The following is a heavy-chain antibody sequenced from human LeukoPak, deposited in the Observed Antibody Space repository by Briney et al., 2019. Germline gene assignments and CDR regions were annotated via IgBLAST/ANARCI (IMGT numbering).Heavy chain of an antibody. J-gene: IGHJ4*02. D-gene: IGHD5-18*01. Sequence: GGSLRLSCAASGFTFSSYAMSWVRQAPGKGLEWVSAISGSGGSTYYADSVKGRFTISRDNSKNTLYLQMNSLRAEDTAVYYCAKGLKSGYTNGPFDYWGQGTLVTVSS. CDR3: AKGLKSGYTNGPFDY. CDR2: ISGSGGST. V-gene: IGHV3-23*01. CDR1: GFTFSSYA.